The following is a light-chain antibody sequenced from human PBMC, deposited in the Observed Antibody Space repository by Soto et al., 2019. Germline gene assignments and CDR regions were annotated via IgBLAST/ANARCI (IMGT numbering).Light chain of an antibody. Sequence: NFMLTQPHSVSGSPGKTVTISCTRSSGSIASNYVRWYQQRPGSAPTTLIDRDNQRPSGVPGRFSGSVDISSNSASLTISGLQTEDEADYFCQSYDSNSPVVFGGGTKLTVL. CDR3: QSYDSNSPVV. V-gene: IGLV6-57*04. CDR1: SGSIASNY. J-gene: IGLJ2*01. CDR2: RDN.